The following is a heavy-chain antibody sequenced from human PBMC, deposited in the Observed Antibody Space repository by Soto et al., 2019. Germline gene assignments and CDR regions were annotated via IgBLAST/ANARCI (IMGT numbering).Heavy chain of an antibody. CDR3: ARTTYKDNSYFDS. CDR2: IYSADKT. D-gene: IGHD1-1*01. J-gene: IGHJ4*02. Sequence: EVHLLETGGGLIQPGGSLRLSCATSGFSITDNYMAWVRQAPGKGLEWVSVIYSADKTYYTDYVKGRFTISRDSSKNTLFLQMNSLRPEDTAVYYCARTTYKDNSYFDSWGQGSLVTVSS. CDR1: GFSITDNY. V-gene: IGHV3-53*02.